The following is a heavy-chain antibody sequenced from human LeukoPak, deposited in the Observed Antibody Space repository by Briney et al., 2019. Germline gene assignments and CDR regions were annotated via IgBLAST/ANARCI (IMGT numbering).Heavy chain of an antibody. CDR1: GFTFSNYA. CDR3: ATEFYYDSSGYYPHYFDY. J-gene: IGHJ4*02. V-gene: IGHV3-23*01. D-gene: IGHD3-22*01. CDR2: ISGSGGST. Sequence: GGSLRLSCAASGFTFSNYAMSWVRQAPGKGLKWVSAISGSGGSTYYADSVKGRFTISRDNSKSTLYLQMNSLRAEDTAVYYCATEFYYDSSGYYPHYFDYWGQGTLVTVSS.